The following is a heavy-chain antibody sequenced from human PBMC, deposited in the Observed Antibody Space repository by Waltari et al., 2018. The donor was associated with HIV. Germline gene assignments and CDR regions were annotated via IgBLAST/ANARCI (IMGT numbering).Heavy chain of an antibody. CDR3: ARDKRQQQLVQYYYYGMDV. J-gene: IGHJ6*02. CDR1: GYTFTSYG. Sequence: VQLVQSGPEVKKPGASVKVSCKASGYTFTSYGISWVRQAPGQGLEWMGWISAYNGNTNYAQKLQGRVTMTTDTSTSTAYMELRSLRSDDTAVYYCARDKRQQQLVQYYYYGMDVWGQGTTVTVSS. CDR2: ISAYNGNT. V-gene: IGHV1-18*01. D-gene: IGHD6-13*01.